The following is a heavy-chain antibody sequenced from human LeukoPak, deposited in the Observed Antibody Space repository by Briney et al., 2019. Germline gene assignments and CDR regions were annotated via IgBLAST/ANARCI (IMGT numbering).Heavy chain of an antibody. V-gene: IGHV4-39*01. CDR2: IYYSGST. J-gene: IGHJ5*02. Sequence: PSETLSLTCTVSGGAFSGNTYYWGWIRQPPGKGLEWIGRIYYSGSTYYNPSLKCRVTISVDTSKKQFSLKLTSVTAADTAVYYCARHEAPVYCGSTDCYALGWFDPWGQGTLVSVSS. D-gene: IGHD2-2*01. CDR3: ARHEAPVYCGSTDCYALGWFDP. CDR1: GGAFSGNTYY.